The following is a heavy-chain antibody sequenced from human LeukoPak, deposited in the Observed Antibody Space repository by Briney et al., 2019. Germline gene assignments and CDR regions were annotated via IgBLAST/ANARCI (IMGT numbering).Heavy chain of an antibody. V-gene: IGHV3-30*18. CDR1: GFTLSSYG. Sequence: QPGRSLRLSCAASGFTLSSYGMHWVGQAPGKGLEWVAVISYDGSNKYYADSVKGRFTISRDNSKNTLYLQMNSLRAEDTAVYYCAKEPTTRAGTEYPDYWGQVTLVTVSS. CDR3: AKEPTTRAGTEYPDY. CDR2: ISYDGSNK. J-gene: IGHJ4*02. D-gene: IGHD1-7*01.